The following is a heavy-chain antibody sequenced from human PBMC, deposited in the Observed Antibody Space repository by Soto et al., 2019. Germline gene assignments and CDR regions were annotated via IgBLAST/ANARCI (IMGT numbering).Heavy chain of an antibody. D-gene: IGHD3-3*01. CDR1: GGSFSGYY. Sequence: SETLSLTCAVYGGSFSGYYWSWIRQPPGKGLEWIGEINHSGSTNYNPSLKIRVTISVDTFKKQVSLKLSSVTAADTAVYYCAREPAYYDFWSGYQTLRNYYMDVWGKGTTVTVSS. CDR2: INHSGST. CDR3: AREPAYYDFWSGYQTLRNYYMDV. J-gene: IGHJ6*03. V-gene: IGHV4-34*01.